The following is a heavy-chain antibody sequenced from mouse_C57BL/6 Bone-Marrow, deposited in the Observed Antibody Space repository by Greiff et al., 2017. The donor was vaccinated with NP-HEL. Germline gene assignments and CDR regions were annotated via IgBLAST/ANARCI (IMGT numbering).Heavy chain of an antibody. J-gene: IGHJ4*01. CDR1: GYTFTSYW. V-gene: IGHV1-50*01. CDR2: IDPSDSYT. CDR3: ARNSYYYAMDD. Sequence: VQLQQPGAELVKPGASVKLSCKASGYTFTSYWMQWVKQRPGQGLEWIGEIDPSDSYTNYNQKFKGKATLTVDTSSSTAYMQLSSLTSEDSAVYYCARNSYYYAMDDWGQGTSVTVSS.